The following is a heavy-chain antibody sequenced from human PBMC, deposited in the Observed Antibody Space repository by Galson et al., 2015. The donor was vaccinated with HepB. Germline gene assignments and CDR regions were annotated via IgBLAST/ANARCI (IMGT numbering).Heavy chain of an antibody. V-gene: IGHV4-59*01. D-gene: IGHD1-1*01. Sequence: ETLSLTCTVSGGSISDYYWSWIRQPPGKSLEWIGYIHYSGSTNYNPSLRSRLTISVDTSKNQFSLKLSSVTAADAAVYYCARVLRQMEPSPDDAFEIWGQGTMVTVSS. J-gene: IGHJ3*02. CDR3: ARVLRQMEPSPDDAFEI. CDR1: GGSISDYY. CDR2: IHYSGST.